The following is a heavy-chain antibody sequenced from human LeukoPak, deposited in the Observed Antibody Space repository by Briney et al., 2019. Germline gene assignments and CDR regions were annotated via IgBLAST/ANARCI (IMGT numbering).Heavy chain of an antibody. Sequence: GGSLRLSCAVSGFTISDYWMTWVRQAPGKGLECVANIKGDGSDKNYVDSVKGRFTISRDNAKNSLYLQMNSLRVEDTAVYYCVRQAGVSWGQGTLVTVSS. V-gene: IGHV3-7*01. CDR2: IKGDGSDK. J-gene: IGHJ5*01. CDR1: GFTISDYW. D-gene: IGHD6-19*01. CDR3: VRQAGVS.